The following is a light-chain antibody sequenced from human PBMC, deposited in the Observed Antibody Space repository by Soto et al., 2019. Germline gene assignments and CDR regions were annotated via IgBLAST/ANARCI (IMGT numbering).Light chain of an antibody. CDR3: QQRSNWIT. J-gene: IGKJ5*01. V-gene: IGKV1-5*03. CDR1: QSISSW. Sequence: DIHLTQSPSFLSASVGDRVTITCRASQSISSWLAWYQQKPGKAPKLLIYKASTLKSGVPSRFSGSGSGTEFTLTISSLEPEDFAVYYCQQRSNWITFGQGTRLE. CDR2: KAS.